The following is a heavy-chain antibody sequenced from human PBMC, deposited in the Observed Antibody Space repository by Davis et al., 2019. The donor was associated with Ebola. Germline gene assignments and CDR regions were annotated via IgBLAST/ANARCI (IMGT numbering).Heavy chain of an antibody. CDR1: GDSVSSAG. CDR3: ARVKWDLQKPFDY. V-gene: IGHV6-1*01. D-gene: IGHD1-26*01. J-gene: IGHJ4*02. CDR2: TYYKSKWYN. Sequence: HSQTLSLTCAISGDSVSSAGWNWIRQSPSRGLEWLGRTYYKSKWYNDYAVSVKSRITINPDTSKNQFSLQLNSVTPEDTAVYYCARVKWDLQKPFDYWGQGTQVTVSS.